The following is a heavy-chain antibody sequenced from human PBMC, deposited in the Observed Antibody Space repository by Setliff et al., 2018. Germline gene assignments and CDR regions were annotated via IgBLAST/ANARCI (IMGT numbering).Heavy chain of an antibody. Sequence: SVKVSCKASGGTFRSYGISWVRQAPGQGLEWMGGTIPSFGSTNYAQKFQDRVTIIMDESTSTAYMELSSLRTEDTAVYYCAREGVDTRSSTDYRYYMDVWGKGTTVTVSS. CDR2: TIPSFGST. D-gene: IGHD5-18*01. CDR1: GGTFRSYG. V-gene: IGHV1-69*05. CDR3: AREGVDTRSSTDYRYYMDV. J-gene: IGHJ6*03.